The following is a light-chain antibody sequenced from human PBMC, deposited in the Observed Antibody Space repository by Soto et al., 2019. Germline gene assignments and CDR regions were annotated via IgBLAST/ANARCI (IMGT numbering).Light chain of an antibody. CDR2: TSN. CDR1: SSDVGGYEF. CDR3: AAWDDSLNGNV. V-gene: IGLV1-44*01. J-gene: IGLJ1*01. Sequence: QFVLTQPASVSGSPGQSITISCTGTSSDVGGYEFVSWYLQLPGSAPKLLIYTSNQRPSGVPDRFSGSKSGTSASLAISGLQSEDEAEYFCAAWDDSLNGNVFGSGTKVTVL.